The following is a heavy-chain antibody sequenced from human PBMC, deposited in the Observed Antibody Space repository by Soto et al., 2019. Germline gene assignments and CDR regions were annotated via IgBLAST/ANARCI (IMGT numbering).Heavy chain of an antibody. J-gene: IGHJ6*02. D-gene: IGHD4-17*01. CDR2: IDPSDSYT. CDR1: GYSFTSYW. CDR3: ARLGNYGRYYYYGMDV. Sequence: GESLKISCKGSGYSFTSYWISWVRQMPGKGLEWMGRIDPSDSYTNYSPSFQGHVTISADKSISAAYLQWSSLKASDTAMYYCARLGNYGRYYYYGMDVWGQGTTVTVSS. V-gene: IGHV5-10-1*01.